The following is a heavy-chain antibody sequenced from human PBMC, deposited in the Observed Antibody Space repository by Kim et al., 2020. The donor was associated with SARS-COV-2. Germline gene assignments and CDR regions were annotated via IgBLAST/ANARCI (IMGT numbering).Heavy chain of an antibody. CDR3: ARVLPVAVAGHFDY. V-gene: IGHV4-34*01. D-gene: IGHD6-19*01. CDR1: GGSFSGYY. J-gene: IGHJ4*02. CDR2: INHSGST. Sequence: SETLSLTCAVYGGSFSGYYWSWIRQPPGKGLEWIGEINHSGSTNYNPSLKSRVTISVDTSKNQFSLKLSSVTAADTAVYYCARVLPVAVAGHFDYWGQGTLVTVSS.